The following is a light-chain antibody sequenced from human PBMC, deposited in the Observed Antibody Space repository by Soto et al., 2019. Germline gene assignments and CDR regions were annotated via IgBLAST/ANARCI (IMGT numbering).Light chain of an antibody. CDR2: ATS. V-gene: IGKV1-12*01. CDR3: QQANSFPFT. Sequence: IQLTQSPSYVSASVGDRVTLTCRASQSLGRSLAWFQQKPGKPPRLLIYATSTLGYGVTFRFSGSAAGPEFNLTMGGLEPADFATYYGQQANSFPFTFGPGAKVDIK. J-gene: IGKJ3*01. CDR1: QSLGRS.